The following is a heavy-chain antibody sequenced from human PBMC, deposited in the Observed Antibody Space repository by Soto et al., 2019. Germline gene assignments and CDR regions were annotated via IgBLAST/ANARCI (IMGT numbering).Heavy chain of an antibody. J-gene: IGHJ5*02. V-gene: IGHV4-39*01. CDR3: ARHVFAWQQREIGFDP. D-gene: IGHD6-13*01. CDR1: GGSISSSSYY. Sequence: HSETLSLTCTVSGGSISSSSYYWGWIRQPPGKGLEWIGSIYYSGSTYYNPSLKSRVTISVDTSKNQFSLKLSSVTAADTAVYYCARHVFAWQQREIGFDPWGQGTLVTVSS. CDR2: IYYSGST.